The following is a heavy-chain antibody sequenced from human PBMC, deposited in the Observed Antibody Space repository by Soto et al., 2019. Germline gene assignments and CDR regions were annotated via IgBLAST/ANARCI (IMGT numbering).Heavy chain of an antibody. Sequence: ASVKVSCKASGYTFTGYYMHWVRQAPGQGLEWMGWIDPNSGGTNYAQKFQGWVTMTRDTSISTGYMELSRLRSDDTAVYYCARDLSREVLGQSTVWYDAFDLWGQGTMVTVSS. CDR1: GYTFTGYY. J-gene: IGHJ3*01. CDR3: ARDLSREVLGQSTVWYDAFDL. CDR2: IDPNSGGT. V-gene: IGHV1-2*04. D-gene: IGHD6-19*01.